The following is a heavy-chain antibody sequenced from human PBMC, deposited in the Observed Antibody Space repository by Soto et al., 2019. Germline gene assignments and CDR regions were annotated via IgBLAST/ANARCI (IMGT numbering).Heavy chain of an antibody. D-gene: IGHD2-8*02. Sequence: GGSLRLSCAASGFTFSNYAMNWVRQAPGKGLEWVSSIGAGSDRTYYADSVKGRFTISRDNPKNTLYLHMNSLRAEDTALYYCARPFCTSAGCDRGFFDFWGQGTLVTVSS. V-gene: IGHV3-23*01. CDR2: IGAGSDRT. J-gene: IGHJ4*02. CDR3: ARPFCTSAGCDRGFFDF. CDR1: GFTFSNYA.